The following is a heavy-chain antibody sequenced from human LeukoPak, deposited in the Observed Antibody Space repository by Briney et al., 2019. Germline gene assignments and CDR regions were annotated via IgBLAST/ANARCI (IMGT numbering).Heavy chain of an antibody. CDR1: GGSISNTNW. D-gene: IGHD4-17*01. J-gene: IGHJ4*02. CDR3: ARSLDYGHYGDY. V-gene: IGHV4-4*02. Sequence: SETLSLTCDVSGGSISNTNWWSWVRQPPGQGLEWIGEINPSGSTNYTPSLKRRVTISVDTSKNQFSLTLSSVTAADTAVYYCARSLDYGHYGDYWGQGTLVTVSS. CDR2: INPSGST.